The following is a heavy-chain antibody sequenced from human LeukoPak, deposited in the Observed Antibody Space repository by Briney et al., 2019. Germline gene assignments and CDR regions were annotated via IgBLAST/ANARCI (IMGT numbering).Heavy chain of an antibody. CDR1: GYTFTGYY. CDR3: ARAVNERGYSYGYFDY. J-gene: IGHJ4*02. Sequence: GASVKVSRKASGYTFTGYYMHWVRQAPGQGLEWMGWINPNSGGTNYAQKFQGRVTMTRDTSISTAYMELSRLRSDDTAVYYCARAVNERGYSYGYFDYWGQGTLVTVSS. CDR2: INPNSGGT. V-gene: IGHV1-2*02. D-gene: IGHD5-18*01.